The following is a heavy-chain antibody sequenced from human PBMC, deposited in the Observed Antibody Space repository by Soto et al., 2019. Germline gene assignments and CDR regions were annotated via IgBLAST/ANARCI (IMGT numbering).Heavy chain of an antibody. CDR1: GGSISSKSYS. Sequence: PSETLSITCSVSGGSISSKSYSWGWIRQPPGKGLEWIGTFYYSENTYYNPSLKSRVTISVDTSKNQFSLKLSSVTAADTAVYYCAKLAGYCSGNSCHGDYAMDVWGQGTTVT. CDR2: FYYSENT. CDR3: AKLAGYCSGNSCHGDYAMDV. D-gene: IGHD2-2*01. J-gene: IGHJ6*02. V-gene: IGHV4-39*01.